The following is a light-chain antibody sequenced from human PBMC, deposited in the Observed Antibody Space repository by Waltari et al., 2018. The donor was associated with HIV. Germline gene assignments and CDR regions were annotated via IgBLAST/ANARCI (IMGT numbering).Light chain of an antibody. CDR3: SSYTSSNTLV. CDR2: NVA. V-gene: IGLV2-14*01. CDR1: NSDDRAYNH. J-gene: IGLJ1*01. Sequence: QSALTQTASVSGSPGQSIAISCTGTNSDDRAYNHVSWYQHHPGQAPKLMIYNVAKRPSGVSDRVSGSQSGNTASLTITELQTEDEADYFCSSYTSSNTLVFGTGAKVTVL.